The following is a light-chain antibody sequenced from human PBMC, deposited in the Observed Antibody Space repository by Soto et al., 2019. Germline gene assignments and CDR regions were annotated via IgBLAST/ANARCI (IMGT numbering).Light chain of an antibody. CDR1: SSDIGAYNY. CDR3: SSYTSSSTYV. CDR2: EVS. V-gene: IGLV2-14*01. Sequence: QSALTQPASVSGSPGQSITISCTGTSSDIGAYNYVSWNQQHPGKAPKLMIYEVSNRPSGVSNRFSGSKSGNTASLTISGLQAEDEAEYYCSSYTSSSTYVFGTGTKVTVL. J-gene: IGLJ1*01.